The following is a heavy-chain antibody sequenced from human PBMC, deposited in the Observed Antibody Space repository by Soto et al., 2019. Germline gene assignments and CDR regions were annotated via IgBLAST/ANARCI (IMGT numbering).Heavy chain of an antibody. Sequence: QITLKESGPTLVKPTQTLTLTCTFSGFSFRYSGVAVGGIRQPPGKALELVAFICWDDDKLYRPSLKNRITITKDTSNNQVVLTMTNIDPVDTGTYFCAHRLLSSNGWGTFDYWGQGIVVTVSS. D-gene: IGHD3-16*01. CDR2: ICWDDDK. CDR3: AHRLLSSNGWGTFDY. V-gene: IGHV2-5*02. CDR1: GFSFRYSGVA. J-gene: IGHJ4*02.